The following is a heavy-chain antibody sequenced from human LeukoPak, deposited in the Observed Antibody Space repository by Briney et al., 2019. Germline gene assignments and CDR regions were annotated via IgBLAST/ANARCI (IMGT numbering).Heavy chain of an antibody. CDR3: ARNYWFDP. CDR1: GGSISSNW. J-gene: IGHJ5*02. Sequence: SGTLSLTCAVSGGSISSNWWSWVRQPPGKRLEWIGEIYHSGSTNYNPSLKSRVTISVDKSKNQFSLKLSSVTAADTAVYYCARNYWFDPWGQGTLVTVSS. V-gene: IGHV4-4*02. CDR2: IYHSGST.